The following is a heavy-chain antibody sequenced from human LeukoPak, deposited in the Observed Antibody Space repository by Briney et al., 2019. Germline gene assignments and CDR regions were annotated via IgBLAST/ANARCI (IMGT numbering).Heavy chain of an antibody. CDR2: IYSGGST. V-gene: IGHV3-53*05. CDR1: GFTVSSNY. CDR3: ARDSRFLTTVTKPLDY. J-gene: IGHJ4*02. Sequence: TGGSLRLSCAASGFTVSSNYMSWVRQAPGKGLEWVSVIYSGGSTYYADSVKGRFTISRDNSKNTLYLQMNSLRSDDTAVYYCARDSRFLTTVTKPLDYWGQGTLVTVSS. D-gene: IGHD4-17*01.